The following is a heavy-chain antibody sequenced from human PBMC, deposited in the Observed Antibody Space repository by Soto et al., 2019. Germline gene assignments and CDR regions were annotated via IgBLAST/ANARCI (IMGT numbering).Heavy chain of an antibody. J-gene: IGHJ4*02. V-gene: IGHV5-51*01. CDR1: GYSFTSYW. CDR3: ASSPRQYYYGSGSYLFDY. D-gene: IGHD3-10*01. CDR2: IYPGDSDT. Sequence: PGESLKISCKGSGYSFTSYWIGWVRQMPGKGLEWMGIIYPGDSDTRYSPSFQGQVTISADKSISTAYLQWSSLKASDTAMYYCASSPRQYYYGSGSYLFDYWGQGTLVTVSS.